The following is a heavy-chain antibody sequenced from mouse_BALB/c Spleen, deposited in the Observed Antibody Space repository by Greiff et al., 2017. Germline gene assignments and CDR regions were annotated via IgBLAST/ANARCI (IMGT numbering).Heavy chain of an antibody. V-gene: IGHV2-6-4*01. J-gene: IGHJ3*01. D-gene: IGHD2-3*01. CDR1: GFSLTRYS. CDR3: AGSYDGYYVLAY. Sequence: VQLQQSGPGLVAPSQSLYITCTVSGFSLTRYSVHWVRQPPGKGLEWLGMIWGGGSADYNSALKSRLSISTDNSKSQVFLKMNSLQTDDTAMYYYAGSYDGYYVLAYWGQGTLVTVSA. CDR2: IWGGGSA.